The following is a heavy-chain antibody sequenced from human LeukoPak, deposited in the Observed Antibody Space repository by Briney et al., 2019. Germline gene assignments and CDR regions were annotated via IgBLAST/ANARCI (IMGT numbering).Heavy chain of an antibody. V-gene: IGHV4-59*01. D-gene: IGHD3-22*01. J-gene: IGHJ3*02. CDR3: ARDRLTEYYDSSGYPDDAFDI. Sequence: SETLSLTCTVSGDSISSYYWSWIRQPPGKGLEWIGYIYYSGSTNYNPSLKSRVTISVDTSKNQFSLKLSSVTAADTAVYYCARDRLTEYYDSSGYPDDAFDIWGQGTMVTVSS. CDR2: IYYSGST. CDR1: GDSISSYY.